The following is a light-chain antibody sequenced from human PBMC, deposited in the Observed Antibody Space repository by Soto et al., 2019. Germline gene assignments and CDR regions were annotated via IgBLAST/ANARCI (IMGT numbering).Light chain of an antibody. J-gene: IGKJ1*01. CDR2: RAS. CDR1: QTISTF. Sequence: DIQMTQSPSSLSASVGDRVTISCRASQTISTFLNWYRQKPGTAPRLLIYRASSVKSGVPPRFSGSGSGRDFTLTISSLRPEDIATYFCQQSYSSPPWTFGQGTKVEV. V-gene: IGKV1-39*01. CDR3: QQSYSSPPWT.